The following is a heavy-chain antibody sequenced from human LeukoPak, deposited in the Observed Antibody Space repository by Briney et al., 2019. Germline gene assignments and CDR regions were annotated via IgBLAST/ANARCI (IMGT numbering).Heavy chain of an antibody. Sequence: GGSLRLSCAASGFTFSSYAMSWVRQAPGKGLACVSAISGSGGSTYYADSVKGRFTISRDNSKNTLYLQMNSLRAEDTAVYYCAGSGSYYDYYYYGMDVWGKGTTATVSS. D-gene: IGHD3-10*01. CDR3: AGSGSYYDYYYYGMDV. CDR2: ISGSGGST. V-gene: IGHV3-23*01. J-gene: IGHJ6*04. CDR1: GFTFSSYA.